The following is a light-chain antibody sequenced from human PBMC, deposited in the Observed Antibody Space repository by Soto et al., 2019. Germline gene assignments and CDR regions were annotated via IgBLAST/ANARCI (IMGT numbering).Light chain of an antibody. V-gene: IGKV4-1*01. CDR2: WAS. J-gene: IGKJ1*01. CDR1: QXXXYSSNSKNY. CDR3: QQYYDTPRT. Sequence: SQILNSLAVXXGERATINXXAXQXXXYSSNSKNYLAWYQQKPGQPPRLLIYWASTREPGVPDRFSRRGSGTDFTLTISSLQTEDVAVYYCQQYYDTPRTFAQGTKVDIK.